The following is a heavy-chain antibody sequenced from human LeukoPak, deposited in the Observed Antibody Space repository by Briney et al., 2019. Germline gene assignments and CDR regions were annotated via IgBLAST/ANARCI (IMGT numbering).Heavy chain of an antibody. Sequence: GGSLRLSCAASGFTFSSYSMNWVRQAPGKGLEWVSSISSSSSYVYYADSVKGRFTISRDNAKNSLYLQMNSLRAEDTAVYYCARRHDYSNYPDYWGQGTLVTVSS. V-gene: IGHV3-21*01. D-gene: IGHD4-11*01. CDR3: ARRHDYSNYPDY. CDR2: ISSSSSYV. CDR1: GFTFSSYS. J-gene: IGHJ4*02.